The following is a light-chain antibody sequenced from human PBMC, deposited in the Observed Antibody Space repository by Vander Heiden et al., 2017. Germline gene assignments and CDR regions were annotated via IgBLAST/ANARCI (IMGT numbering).Light chain of an antibody. J-gene: IGKJ4*01. CDR2: GAS. V-gene: IGKV3-15*01. CDR3: QQYNNWPLT. Sequence: ERVMTQSPATLSVSPGERATLSCRASQSVSSNLAWYQQKPGQTPRLLIYGASTRATGIPGRFSGSGSGTEFTLTIGSLQSEDFAVYYCQQYNNWPLTFGGGTKVEIK. CDR1: QSVSSN.